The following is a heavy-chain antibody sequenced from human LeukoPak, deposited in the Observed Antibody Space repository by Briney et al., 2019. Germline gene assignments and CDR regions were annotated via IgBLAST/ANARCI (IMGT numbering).Heavy chain of an antibody. D-gene: IGHD6-19*01. CDR3: ARDSSGWSGPGDL. Sequence: ASVKVSCKASGGTFSSYATSWVRQAPGQGLEWMGRIIPILGIANYAQKFQGRVTITADKSTSTAYMELSSLRSEDTAVYYCARDSSGWSGPGDLWGRGTLVTVSS. V-gene: IGHV1-69*04. CDR2: IIPILGIA. CDR1: GGTFSSYA. J-gene: IGHJ2*01.